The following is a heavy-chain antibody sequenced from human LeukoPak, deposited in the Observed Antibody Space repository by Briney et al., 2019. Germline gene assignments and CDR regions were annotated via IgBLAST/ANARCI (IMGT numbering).Heavy chain of an antibody. CDR3: ARRVPNQVITDYFDY. CDR2: IDSSSRTI. Sequence: GGSLRLSCAASGFTLSSYSMNWVRQAPGKGLEWISFIDSSSRTIFYAESVKGRFTISRDNAKNSLFLQMNSLRAEDTAVYYCARRVPNQVITDYFDYWGQGTLVTVSS. D-gene: IGHD3-16*01. CDR1: GFTLSSYS. V-gene: IGHV3-48*04. J-gene: IGHJ4*02.